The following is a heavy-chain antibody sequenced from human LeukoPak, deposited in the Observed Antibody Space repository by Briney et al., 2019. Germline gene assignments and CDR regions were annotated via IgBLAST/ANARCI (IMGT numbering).Heavy chain of an antibody. CDR2: IYPGDSDT. J-gene: IGHJ3*02. D-gene: IGHD6-13*01. CDR1: GYSFTSYW. Sequence: GESLKISCKGSGYSFTSYWIGWVRQMPGKGLEWMGIIYPGDSDTRYSPSFQGQVTISADKSISTAYLQWSSLKASDAAMYYCARPIKSSSWPNDAFDIWGQGTMVTVSS. CDR3: ARPIKSSSWPNDAFDI. V-gene: IGHV5-51*01.